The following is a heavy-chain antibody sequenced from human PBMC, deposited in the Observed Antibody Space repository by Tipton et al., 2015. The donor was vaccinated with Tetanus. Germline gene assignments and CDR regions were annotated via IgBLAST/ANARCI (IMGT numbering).Heavy chain of an antibody. Sequence: SLRLSCAASGFTSESHYMHWVRQTPGKGLLWISRINPDGRRKNYADSVKGRFTISRDNAKNTVYLQMNSLRAEDTAVYFCARRSLTNYGLDVWGQGTPVTVSS. V-gene: IGHV3-74*01. CDR3: ARRSLTNYGLDV. D-gene: IGHD1-1*01. CDR2: INPDGRRK. J-gene: IGHJ6*02. CDR1: GFTSESHY.